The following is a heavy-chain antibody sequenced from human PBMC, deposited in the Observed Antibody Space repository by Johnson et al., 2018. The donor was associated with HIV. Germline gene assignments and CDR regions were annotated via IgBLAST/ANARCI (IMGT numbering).Heavy chain of an antibody. CDR1: GFIFSSYA. V-gene: IGHV3-7*05. CDR3: ARETRVVVYAEDAFDI. J-gene: IGHJ3*02. CDR2: IKQDGSEK. D-gene: IGHD2-8*02. Sequence: VQLVESGGGVVQPGRSLRLSCAASGFIFSSYAIHWVRQAPGKGLEWVANIKQDGSEKYYVDSVKGRFTISRDNAKNSLYLQMNSLRAEDTAVYYCARETRVVVYAEDAFDIWGQGTMVTVSS.